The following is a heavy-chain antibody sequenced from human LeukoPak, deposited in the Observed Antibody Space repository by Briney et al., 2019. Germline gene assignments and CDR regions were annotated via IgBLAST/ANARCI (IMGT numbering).Heavy chain of an antibody. D-gene: IGHD3-10*01. CDR1: GGSLSSSSYY. J-gene: IGHJ4*02. CDR3: ARPGMRYYYGSGIYYFDY. Sequence: SETLSLTCTVSGGSLSSSSYYWGWIRQPPGKGLEWIGSIYYSGSTYYNPSLKSRVTISVDTSKNQFSLKLSSVTAADTAVYYCARPGMRYYYGSGIYYFDYWGQGTLVTVSS. V-gene: IGHV4-39*01. CDR2: IYYSGST.